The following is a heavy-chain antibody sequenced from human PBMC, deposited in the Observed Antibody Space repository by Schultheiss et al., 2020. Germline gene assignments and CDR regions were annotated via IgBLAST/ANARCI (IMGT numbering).Heavy chain of an antibody. V-gene: IGHV4-59*01. J-gene: IGHJ4*02. D-gene: IGHD3-10*01. CDR2: VYDSGST. Sequence: SETLSLTCSVSRSSFRSYYWSWIRQPPGRGLEWIGYVYDSGSTNYNPSLKSRVTISVDTSKNQFSLKLSSVTAADTAVYYCARHGITMVRGVIISAVDYWGEGTLVNVSS. CDR3: ARHGITMVRGVIISAVDY. CDR1: RSSFRSYY.